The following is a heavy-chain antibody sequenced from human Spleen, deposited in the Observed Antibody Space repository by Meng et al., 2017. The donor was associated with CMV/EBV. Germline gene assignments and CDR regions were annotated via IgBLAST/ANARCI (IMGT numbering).Heavy chain of an antibody. V-gene: IGHV3-21*01. CDR1: GFTFSSYS. Sequence: EVERGEPGGGLCNPGGALEPPLAASGFTFSSYSMNWVRQAPGKGLEWVSSISSSSSYIYYADSVKGRFTISRDNAKNSLYLQMNSLRAEDTAVYYCARTAVAGTLDYWGQGTLVTVSS. CDR3: ARTAVAGTLDY. J-gene: IGHJ4*02. CDR2: ISSSSSYI. D-gene: IGHD6-19*01.